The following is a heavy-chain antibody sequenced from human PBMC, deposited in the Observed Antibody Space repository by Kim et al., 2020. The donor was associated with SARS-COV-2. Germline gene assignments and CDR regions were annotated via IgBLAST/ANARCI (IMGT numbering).Heavy chain of an antibody. D-gene: IGHD6-19*01. J-gene: IGHJ4*02. V-gene: IGHV3-43*01. Sequence: DSVKGRFTISRDNSKHSLYLQIRRLRTEDTAFYYCTRDLSLIVVAGNLGYWGQGTLVTVSS. CDR3: TRDLSLIVVAGNLGY.